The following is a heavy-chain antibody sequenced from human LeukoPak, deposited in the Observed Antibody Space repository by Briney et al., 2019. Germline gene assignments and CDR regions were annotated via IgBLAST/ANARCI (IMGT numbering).Heavy chain of an antibody. CDR1: GVSFSGYY. CDR3: ARGYSGYDPFDY. V-gene: IGHV4-34*01. D-gene: IGHD5-12*01. Sequence: KASETLSLTCAVYGVSFSGYYWSWIRHAPGRGLEWIGEINHSGSTNYNPPLKSRVTISVDTSKNQFSLKLSSVTAADTAVYYCARGYSGYDPFDYWGQGTLVTVSS. J-gene: IGHJ4*02. CDR2: INHSGST.